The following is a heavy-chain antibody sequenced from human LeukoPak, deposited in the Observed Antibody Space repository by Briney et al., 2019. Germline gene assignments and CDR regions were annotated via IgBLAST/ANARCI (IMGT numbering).Heavy chain of an antibody. CDR3: ERRWSLGSDQLLRLWFAP. CDR1: GGSISSSSYY. Sequence: SETLSLTCTVSGGSISSSSYYWGWIRQPPGKGLEWIGSIYYSGSTYYNPSLKSRVTISVDTSKNQFSLKLSSVTAADTAVYYCERRWSLGSDQLLRLWFAPWGQGTLDTVSS. J-gene: IGHJ5*02. CDR2: IYYSGST. D-gene: IGHD2-2*01. V-gene: IGHV4-39*01.